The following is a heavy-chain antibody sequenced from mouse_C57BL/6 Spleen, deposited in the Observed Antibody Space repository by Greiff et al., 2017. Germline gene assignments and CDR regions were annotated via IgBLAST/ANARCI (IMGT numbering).Heavy chain of an antibody. J-gene: IGHJ2*01. CDR1: GFTFRDAW. CDR2: IRNNANNHAT. CDR3: TSYYDGNSYLDY. D-gene: IGHD1-1*01. Sequence: EVKVEESGGGLVQPGGSMKLSCAASGFTFRDAWMDWVRQSPEKGLEWVAEIRNNANNHATYYAESVRGSFTISSDDSKSYVYLQMNSLRAEATGIYYCTSYYDGNSYLDYWGQGTTLTVSS. V-gene: IGHV6-6*01.